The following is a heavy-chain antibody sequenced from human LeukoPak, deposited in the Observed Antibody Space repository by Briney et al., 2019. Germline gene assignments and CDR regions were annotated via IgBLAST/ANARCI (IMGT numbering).Heavy chain of an antibody. CDR1: DYTFTSYG. J-gene: IGHJ4*02. CDR2: MNPNSGRT. V-gene: IGHV1-8*03. CDR3: TRETSSRYFDY. Sequence: GASVKVSCKASDYTFTSYGISWVRQAPGQGLEWMGWMNPNSGRTGYAQNFQGRITITRNTSISTAYMELSSLRSEDTAVYYCTRETSSRYFDYWGQGTLVTVSS.